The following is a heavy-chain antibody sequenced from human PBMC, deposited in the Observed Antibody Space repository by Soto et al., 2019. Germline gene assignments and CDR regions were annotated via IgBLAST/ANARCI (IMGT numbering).Heavy chain of an antibody. CDR2: IYYSGST. V-gene: IGHV4-39*01. CDR1: GGSISSSSYY. Sequence: PSETLSLTCTVSGGSISSSSYYWGWIRQPPGKGLEWIGSIYYSGSTYYNPSLKSRVTISVDTSKNQFSLKLSSVTAADTAVYYCARGGGATILAPLAFWGKGTSVTVSS. D-gene: IGHD3-3*01. CDR3: ARGGGATILAPLAF. J-gene: IGHJ6*04.